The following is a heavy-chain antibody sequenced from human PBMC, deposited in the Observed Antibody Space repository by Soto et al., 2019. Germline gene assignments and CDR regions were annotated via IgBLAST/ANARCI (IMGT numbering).Heavy chain of an antibody. D-gene: IGHD6-13*01. Sequence: PSATLSLTCTVSGGSISSYYWSWIRQPPGKGLEWIGYIYYSGSTNYNPSLKSRVTISVDTSKNQFPLKLSSVTAADTAVYYCARDNSRYSSSWYSYYYGMDVWGQGTTVTVSS. CDR2: IYYSGST. CDR3: ARDNSRYSSSWYSYYYGMDV. V-gene: IGHV4-59*01. CDR1: GGSISSYY. J-gene: IGHJ6*02.